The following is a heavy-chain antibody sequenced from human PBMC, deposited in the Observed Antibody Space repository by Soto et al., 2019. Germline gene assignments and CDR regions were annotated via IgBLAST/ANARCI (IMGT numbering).Heavy chain of an antibody. CDR1: GFTFSNFE. V-gene: IGHV3-23*01. CDR3: AKVPYSNYYYYGMDV. J-gene: IGHJ6*02. Sequence: GGSLRHSCAASGFTFSNFEMHWVRQAPGKGLEWVSAISGSGGSTYYADSVKGRFTISRDNSKNTLYLQMNSLRAEDTAVYYCAKVPYSNYYYYGMDVWGQGTTVTVSS. CDR2: ISGSGGST. D-gene: IGHD4-4*01.